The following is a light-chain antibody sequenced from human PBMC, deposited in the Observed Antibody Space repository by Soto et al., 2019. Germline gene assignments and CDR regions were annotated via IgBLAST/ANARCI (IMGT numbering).Light chain of an antibody. CDR3: QQYNDVPLT. Sequence: DIQMTQSPSSLSASVGDRVTVTCRASQGISNFLAWYQKRPGEVPKVLISGASTLQSGVPSRFSGSGSGTDFALTISSLQPGDVATYYCQQYNDVPLTFGGGTKVEI. J-gene: IGKJ4*01. CDR2: GAS. CDR1: QGISNF. V-gene: IGKV1-27*01.